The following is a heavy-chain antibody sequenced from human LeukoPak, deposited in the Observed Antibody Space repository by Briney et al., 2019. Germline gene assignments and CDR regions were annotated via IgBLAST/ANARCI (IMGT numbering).Heavy chain of an antibody. J-gene: IGHJ4*02. CDR3: ARAPARGLYYFDH. D-gene: IGHD3-10*01. CDR1: DSIGSYY. V-gene: IGHV4-4*07. Sequence: SETLSLTCSVSDSIGSYYWSWIRQPAGKGLEWIGRVYSTGRTSSNPSLQSRVTLSVDTSKNQFSLTLSSVTAADTAVYYCARAPARGLYYFDHWGQGAQVIVPS. CDR2: VYSTGRT.